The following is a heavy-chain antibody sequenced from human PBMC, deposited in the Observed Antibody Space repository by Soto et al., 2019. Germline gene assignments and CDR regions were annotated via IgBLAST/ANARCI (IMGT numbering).Heavy chain of an antibody. D-gene: IGHD3-16*02. Sequence: ETLSLTCTVFGGSIDDYYWSWIRQSPGKGLEWIGHISDRGTTDYNPSLKSRVTISVDRSKKQFSLKVTSVTAADTAVYYCARDRWTARANWFDPWGQGTLVTVSS. V-gene: IGHV4-59*01. J-gene: IGHJ5*02. CDR3: ARDRWTARANWFDP. CDR1: GGSIDDYY. CDR2: ISDRGTT.